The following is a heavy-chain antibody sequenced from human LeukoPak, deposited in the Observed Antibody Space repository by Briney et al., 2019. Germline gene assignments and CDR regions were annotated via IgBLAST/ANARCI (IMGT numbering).Heavy chain of an antibody. D-gene: IGHD3-22*01. CDR1: GFTFSSYG. V-gene: IGHV3-30*03. CDR2: ISYDGSNK. J-gene: IGHJ3*02. Sequence: PGGSLRLSCAASGFTFSSYGMHWVRQAPGKGLEWVAVISYDGSNKYYADSVKGRFTISRDNSKNTLYLQMNSLRVEDTAVYFCARLRSQITLTVIIDDAFDIWGQGTMVTVSS. CDR3: ARLRSQITLTVIIDDAFDI.